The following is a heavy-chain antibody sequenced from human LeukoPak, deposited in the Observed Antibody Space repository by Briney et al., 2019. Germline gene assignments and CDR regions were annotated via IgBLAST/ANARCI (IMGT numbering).Heavy chain of an antibody. V-gene: IGHV3-48*03. CDR3: AREYLGAFDI. CDR1: GFTFSTSE. J-gene: IGHJ3*02. D-gene: IGHD2-2*01. CDR2: ISSSATTT. Sequence: GGSLRLSCAASGFTFSTSEMNWVRQAPGKGLEWVSYISSSATTTYYTDSVKGRFTISRDNTKNSLYLQMNSLRVEDTAVYYCAREYLGAFDIWGQGTMVTVSS.